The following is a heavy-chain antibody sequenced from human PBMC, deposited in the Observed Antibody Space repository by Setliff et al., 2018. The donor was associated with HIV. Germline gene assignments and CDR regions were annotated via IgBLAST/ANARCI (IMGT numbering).Heavy chain of an antibody. CDR1: GGSFSDYY. D-gene: IGHD3-10*01. CDR3: ASRRGIEFYFDI. V-gene: IGHV4-34*01. Sequence: SETLSLTCAVYGGSFSDYYWSWIRQTPGKGLEWIGAINHGGDTNYNPSLKSRVTISVGSSYNHFSLKLSSVTAADTGVYYCASRRGIEFYFDIWGQGTPVTVSS. CDR2: INHGGDT. J-gene: IGHJ4*02.